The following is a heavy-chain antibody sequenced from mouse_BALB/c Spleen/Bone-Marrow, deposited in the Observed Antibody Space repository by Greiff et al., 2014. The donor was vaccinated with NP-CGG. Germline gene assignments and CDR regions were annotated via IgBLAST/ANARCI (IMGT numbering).Heavy chain of an antibody. J-gene: IGHJ2*01. CDR3: ARYYYGYYFDY. CDR1: GFNIKDTY. Sequence: VQLQQSGAELVKPGASVKLSCTASGFNIKDTYMHWVKERPEQGLEWIGRIDPANGNTKYDPKFQGKATITADTSSNTAYLQLSSLTSEDTAVYYCARYYYGYYFDYRGQGTTLTVSS. D-gene: IGHD1-1*01. CDR2: IDPANGNT. V-gene: IGHV14-3*02.